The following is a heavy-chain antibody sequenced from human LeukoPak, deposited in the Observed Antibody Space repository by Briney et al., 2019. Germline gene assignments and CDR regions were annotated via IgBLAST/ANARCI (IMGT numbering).Heavy chain of an antibody. Sequence: GASVTVSCKASGYTFTSYDINWVRQGTGQGLEWMGWMNPNSGNTGYAQKFQGRVTITRNSAISTAYMELSSLRLEDTAVYYCARIDYGSGSYSDWGQGTLVTVFS. CDR2: MNPNSGNT. CDR1: GYTFTSYD. J-gene: IGHJ4*02. V-gene: IGHV1-8*03. D-gene: IGHD3-10*01. CDR3: ARIDYGSGSYSD.